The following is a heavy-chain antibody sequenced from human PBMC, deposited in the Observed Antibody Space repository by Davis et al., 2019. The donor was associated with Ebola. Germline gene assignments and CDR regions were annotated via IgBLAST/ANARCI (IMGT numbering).Heavy chain of an antibody. V-gene: IGHV4-39*01. CDR1: SGSVSSSSYY. J-gene: IGHJ5*02. Sequence: SETLSLTCTVSSGSVSSSSYYWGWIRQPPGKGLEWIGSIYYSGSTYYNPSLKSPVTRSVDTSKHQFSLKLSPVTAADTAVYYCARWSSWWRGWWFDPWGQGTLVTVSS. CDR3: ARWSSWWRGWWFDP. CDR2: IYYSGST. D-gene: IGHD2-15*01.